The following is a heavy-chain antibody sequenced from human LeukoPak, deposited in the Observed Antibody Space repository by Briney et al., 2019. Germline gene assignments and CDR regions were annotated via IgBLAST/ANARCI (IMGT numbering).Heavy chain of an antibody. D-gene: IGHD5-12*01. CDR3: ARRPTSSGYDPPFDY. J-gene: IGHJ4*02. V-gene: IGHV4-39*01. Sequence: PSETLSLTCTVSGGAISSSSYYWGWIRQPPGKGLEWIGSIYYSGSTYYNPSLKSRVTISVDTSKTQFSLKLSSVTAADTAVYYCARRPTSSGYDPPFDYWGQGTPVTVSS. CDR2: IYYSGST. CDR1: GGAISSSSYY.